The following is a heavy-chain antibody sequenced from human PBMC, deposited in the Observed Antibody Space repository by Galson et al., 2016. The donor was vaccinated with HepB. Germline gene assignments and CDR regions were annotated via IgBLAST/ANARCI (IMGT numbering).Heavy chain of an antibody. CDR3: ARESPYYYDATGYFPGTFDI. D-gene: IGHD3-22*01. J-gene: IGHJ3*02. Sequence: TLSLTCTVSGGSVSSGDYFWTWIRQPPGKGPEWIGHISASGNTYYHPSLRGRVTLSVDTSKNQFSLRFTSVTAADSAVYYCARESPYYYDATGYFPGTFDIWGRGTMVTVSS. V-gene: IGHV4-30-4*01. CDR2: ISASGNT. CDR1: GGSVSSGDYF.